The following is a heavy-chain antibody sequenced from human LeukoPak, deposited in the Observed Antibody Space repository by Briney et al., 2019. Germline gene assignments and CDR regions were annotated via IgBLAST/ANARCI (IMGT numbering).Heavy chain of an antibody. CDR1: GYTFTGYY. CDR2: INPNSGGT. J-gene: IGHJ2*01. Sequence: ASVKVSCKASGYTFTGYYMHWVRQGPGQGLEWMGWINPNSGGTNYAQKFQGRVTMTRDTSISTAYMELSRLRSDDTAVYYCARDHLVGAPVWYFDLWGRGTLVTVSS. D-gene: IGHD2-15*01. CDR3: ARDHLVGAPVWYFDL. V-gene: IGHV1-2*02.